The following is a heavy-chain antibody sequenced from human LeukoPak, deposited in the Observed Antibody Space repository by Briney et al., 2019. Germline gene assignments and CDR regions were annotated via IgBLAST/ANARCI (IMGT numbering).Heavy chain of an antibody. Sequence: SETLSLTCAVYGGSFSGYYWSWIRQPPGKGLEWIGEINHSGGTNYNPSLKSRVTISVDTSKNQFSLKLSSVTAADTAVYYCASRMRAWGQGTLVTVSS. V-gene: IGHV4-34*01. CDR2: INHSGGT. J-gene: IGHJ5*02. CDR1: GGSFSGYY. D-gene: IGHD2/OR15-2a*01. CDR3: ASRMRA.